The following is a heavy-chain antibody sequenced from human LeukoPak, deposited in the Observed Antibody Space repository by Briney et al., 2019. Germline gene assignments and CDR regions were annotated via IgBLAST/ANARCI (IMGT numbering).Heavy chain of an antibody. CDR3: ARGAVLWFGEKPYAFDI. V-gene: IGHV4-34*01. CDR1: GGSFSGYY. J-gene: IGHJ3*02. D-gene: IGHD3-10*01. Sequence: SETLSLTCAVYGGSFSGYYWSWIRQPPGKGLEWIGEINHSGSTNYNPSLKSRVTISVDTSKNQFSLTLSSVTAADTAVYYCARGAVLWFGEKPYAFDIWGQGTMVTVSS. CDR2: INHSGST.